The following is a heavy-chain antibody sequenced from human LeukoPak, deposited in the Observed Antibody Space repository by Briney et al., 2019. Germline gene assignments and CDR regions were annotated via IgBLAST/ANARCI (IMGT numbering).Heavy chain of an antibody. J-gene: IGHJ6*02. V-gene: IGHV4-39*07. CDR3: AVVVPAAPTEVYYYYYGMDV. Sequence: PSETLSLTCTVSGGSISSSSYYWGWIRQPPGKGLEWIGSIYYSGSTYYNPSLKSRVTISVDTSKNQFSLKLSSVTAADTAVYYCAVVVPAAPTEVYYYYYGMDVWGQGTTVTVSS. CDR2: IYYSGST. CDR1: GGSISSSSYY. D-gene: IGHD2-2*01.